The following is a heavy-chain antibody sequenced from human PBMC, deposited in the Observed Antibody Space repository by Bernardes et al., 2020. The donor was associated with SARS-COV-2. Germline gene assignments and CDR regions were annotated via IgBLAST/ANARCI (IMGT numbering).Heavy chain of an antibody. D-gene: IGHD6-19*01. CDR3: VRDCDSSLEVAGLLDF. V-gene: IGHV1-18*01. J-gene: IGHJ1*01. CDR1: GYIFINYS. Sequence: ASVKVSCKASGYIFINYSFSWVRQAPGQGLEWVGWINPYNGSTNYADSFQDRITLTTDTFTGTAYMELRSLTSDDTAVYYCVRDCDSSLEVAGLLDFWGQGTLATVYS. CDR2: INPYNGST.